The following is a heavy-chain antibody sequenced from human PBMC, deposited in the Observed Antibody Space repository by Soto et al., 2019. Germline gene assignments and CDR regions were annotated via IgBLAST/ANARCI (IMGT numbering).Heavy chain of an antibody. J-gene: IGHJ6*03. CDR1: GFTFSSYW. CDR2: INSDGSST. D-gene: IGHD3-10*01. V-gene: IGHV3-74*01. Sequence: GGSLRLSCAASGFTFSSYWMHWVRQAPGKGLVWVSRINSDGSSTSYADSVKGRFTISRDNAKNTLYLQMNSLRAEDTAVYYCARDRWDYYGSGSYSPLYYYYYYMDVWGKGTTVTVSS. CDR3: ARDRWDYYGSGSYSPLYYYYYYMDV.